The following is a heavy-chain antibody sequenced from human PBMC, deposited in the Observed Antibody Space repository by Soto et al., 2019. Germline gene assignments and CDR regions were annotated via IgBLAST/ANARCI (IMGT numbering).Heavy chain of an antibody. CDR2: INTKFGDT. CDR3: ARNMDYFYGPGSGNGHGV. D-gene: IGHD3-10*01. CDR1: GYTFTAYY. V-gene: IGHV1-2*02. Sequence: QVQLVQSGAEVKEPGDSVRVSCEASGYTFTAYYIHWVRQVPGQGLEWMGWINTKFGDTTYAQDCQGRVTLTRDMSSSTVYMEVSRLTSDDTAIYYCARNMDYFYGPGSGNGHGVWGQGTTVTVFS. J-gene: IGHJ6*02.